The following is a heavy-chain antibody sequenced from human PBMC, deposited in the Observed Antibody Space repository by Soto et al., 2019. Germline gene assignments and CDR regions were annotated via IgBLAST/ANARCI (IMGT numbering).Heavy chain of an antibody. Sequence: SETLSLTCAVSGGSIGNYYWSWIRQAPGKGLEWIGFISYSGSTNYSPSLKSRVTISVDRSKNQCSLKLSSVTAADTAVYYCARHRGSSYGYFDYWGQGTLVT. V-gene: IGHV4-59*08. CDR2: ISYSGST. J-gene: IGHJ4*02. CDR1: GGSIGNYY. D-gene: IGHD5-18*01. CDR3: ARHRGSSYGYFDY.